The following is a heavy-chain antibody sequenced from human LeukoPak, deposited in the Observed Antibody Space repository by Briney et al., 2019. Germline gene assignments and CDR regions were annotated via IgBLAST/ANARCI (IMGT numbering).Heavy chain of an antibody. CDR2: ISGTSSHT. Sequence: PGGSLRLSCAASGFTFSDYYMSWIRQAPGKGLEWVSYISGTSSHTTYADSVKGRFTISRDNAKNSLYLQMNSLRGEDTAVYYCARLGSIAAAGTPDYWGQGTLVTVSS. D-gene: IGHD6-13*01. CDR1: GFTFSDYY. J-gene: IGHJ4*02. V-gene: IGHV3-11*06. CDR3: ARLGSIAAAGTPDY.